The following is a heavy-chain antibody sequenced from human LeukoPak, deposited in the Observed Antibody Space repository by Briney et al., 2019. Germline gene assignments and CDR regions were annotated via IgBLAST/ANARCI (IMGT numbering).Heavy chain of an antibody. J-gene: IGHJ4*02. CDR2: IYHSGST. CDR1: GYSLSSGYY. V-gene: IGHV4-38-2*01. CDR3: ARLSGKTINLGPTPVDY. Sequence: PSETLSLTCAVSGYSLSSGYYWGRIRQPPGKGLEWIGSIYHSGSTYYNPSLKSRVTISVYTSKNQFSLKLSSVTAADTAVYYCARLSGKTINLGPTPVDYWGQGTRVTVSS. D-gene: IGHD3-10*01.